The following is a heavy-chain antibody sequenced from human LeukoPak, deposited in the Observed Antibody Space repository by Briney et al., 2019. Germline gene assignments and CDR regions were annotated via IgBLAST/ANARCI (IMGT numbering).Heavy chain of an antibody. CDR2: INHSGST. Sequence: SETLSLTCAVYGGSFSGYYWSWIRQPPGKGLEWIGEINHSGSTNYNRSLKSRVTISVDTSKNQFSLKLSSVTAADTAVYYCARVLVYYYDSSGPYNWFDPWGQGTLVTVSS. J-gene: IGHJ5*02. D-gene: IGHD3-22*01. CDR1: GGSFSGYY. CDR3: ARVLVYYYDSSGPYNWFDP. V-gene: IGHV4-34*01.